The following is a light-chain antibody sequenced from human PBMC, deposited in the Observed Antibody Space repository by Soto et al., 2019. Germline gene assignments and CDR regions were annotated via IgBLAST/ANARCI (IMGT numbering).Light chain of an antibody. CDR2: GAS. V-gene: IGKV3-20*01. CDR3: QQYGTSPRGT. CDR1: QSVSSTF. Sequence: DIVLTQSPGTLSLSPWERATLSCRASQSVSSTFFAWYQQKPGQAPRLLMFGASNRATGIPDRFSGSGSGTDFTLTISRLEPEDFAMYYCQQYGTSPRGTFGQGTKVEVK. J-gene: IGKJ1*01.